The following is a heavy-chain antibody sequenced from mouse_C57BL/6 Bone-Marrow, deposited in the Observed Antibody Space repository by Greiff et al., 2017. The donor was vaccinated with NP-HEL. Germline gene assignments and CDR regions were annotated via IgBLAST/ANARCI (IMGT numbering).Heavy chain of an antibody. CDR1: GYTFTSYG. CDR2: IYPRSGNT. V-gene: IGHV1-81*01. CDR3: ARWGWLLRRAY. J-gene: IGHJ3*01. D-gene: IGHD2-3*01. Sequence: QVQLQQSGAELARPGASVKLSCKASGYTFTSYGISWVKQRTGQGLEWIGEIYPRSGNTYYNEKFKGKATLTADKSSSTAYMELRSLTSEDSAVYFCARWGWLLRRAYWGQVTLVTVSA.